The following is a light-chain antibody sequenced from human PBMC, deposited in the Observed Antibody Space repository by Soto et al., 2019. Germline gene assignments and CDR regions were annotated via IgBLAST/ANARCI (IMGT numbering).Light chain of an antibody. CDR2: KAS. V-gene: IGKV1-5*03. Sequence: DIQMTQSPSTLSASVGDRVTITCRASQSISGWLAWYQQNPGKAPKLLIYKASTLESGVPSRFSCSGSGTEFTLTISSLQPDDFATYYCQQYNNYGSWTFGQGTKVEIK. CDR3: QQYNNYGSWT. CDR1: QSISGW. J-gene: IGKJ1*01.